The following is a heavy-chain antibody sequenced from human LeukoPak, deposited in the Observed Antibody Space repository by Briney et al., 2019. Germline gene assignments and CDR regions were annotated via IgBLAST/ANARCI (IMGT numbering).Heavy chain of an antibody. Sequence: ASVKVSCKASGYTFTSYAMNWVRQAPGQGLEWMGWINPNSGGTNYAQKFQGWVTMTRDTSISTAYMELSRLRSDDTAMYYCARAEFPTYYDFWSGYQAFDYWGQGTLVTVSS. D-gene: IGHD3-3*01. CDR3: ARAEFPTYYDFWSGYQAFDY. CDR2: INPNSGGT. V-gene: IGHV1-2*04. J-gene: IGHJ4*02. CDR1: GYTFTSYA.